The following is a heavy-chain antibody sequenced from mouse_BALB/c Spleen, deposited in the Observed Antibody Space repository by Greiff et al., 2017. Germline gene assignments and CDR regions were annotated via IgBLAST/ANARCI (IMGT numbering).Heavy chain of an antibody. CDR3: VIVGYNYAVDY. D-gene: IGHD3-1*01. J-gene: IGHJ4*01. Sequence: EVKLLESGAELVKPGASVKLSCTASGFNIKDTYMHWVKQRPEQGLEWIGRIDPANGNTTYDPKFQGKANITADTSSNTAYLQLSSLTSEDTAVDYCVIVGYNYAVDYWGQGTSVTVSS. CDR1: GFNIKDTY. CDR2: IDPANGNT. V-gene: IGHV14-3*02.